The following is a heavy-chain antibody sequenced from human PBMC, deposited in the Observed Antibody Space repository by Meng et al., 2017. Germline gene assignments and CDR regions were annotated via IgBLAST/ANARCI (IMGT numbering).Heavy chain of an antibody. CDR2: IDPKNGDT. D-gene: IGHD6-13*01. CDR1: GGTFSSYA. Sequence: QWELVQSGGGGEKPGASVKASGKASGGTFSSYAISWGRQAPGKGLGWMGRIDPKNGDTHYAQKFQGRVTMTGDTSISTAYMDLSGLRSDDTAVYYCARDEDISAAGKLFGDYWGQGTLVTVSS. J-gene: IGHJ4*02. CDR3: ARDEDISAAGKLFGDY. V-gene: IGHV1-2*06.